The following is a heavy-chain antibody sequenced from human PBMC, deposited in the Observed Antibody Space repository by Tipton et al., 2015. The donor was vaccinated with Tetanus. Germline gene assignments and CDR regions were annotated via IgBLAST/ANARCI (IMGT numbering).Heavy chain of an antibody. CDR3: ARGSLRKGFLEWHFDF. CDR1: GYTVTGFF. V-gene: IGHV1-2*02. J-gene: IGHJ4*02. CDR2: ITPNNGDT. Sequence: QSGPEVKKPGASVKVSCKAFGYTVTGFFMHWVRQAPGQGLEWMGWITPNNGDTKSARKFQDRVTFTSDRPSSTVYMELSRLRFDDTAVYYCARGSLRKGFLEWHFDFWGQGTQVTVSS. D-gene: IGHD3-3*01.